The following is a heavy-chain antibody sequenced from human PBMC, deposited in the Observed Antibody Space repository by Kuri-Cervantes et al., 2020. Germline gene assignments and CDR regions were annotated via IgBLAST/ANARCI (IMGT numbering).Heavy chain of an antibody. CDR2: INHSGST. Sequence: SQTPSLTCAASGFTFSGYYWSWIRQPPGKGLEWIGEINHSGSTNYNPSLKSRVTISVDTSKNQFSLKLSSVTAADTAVYYCARAYSYGSYYFDYWGQGTLVTVSS. J-gene: IGHJ4*02. CDR3: ARAYSYGSYYFDY. D-gene: IGHD5-18*01. V-gene: IGHV4-34*01. CDR1: GFTFSGYY.